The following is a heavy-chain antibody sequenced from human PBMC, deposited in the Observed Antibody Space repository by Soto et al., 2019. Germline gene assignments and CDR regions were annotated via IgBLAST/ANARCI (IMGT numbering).Heavy chain of an antibody. V-gene: IGHV1-18*01. D-gene: IGHD3-10*01. J-gene: IGHJ6*02. CDR3: AKDIRGVSE. CDR1: GYTFTSYG. CDR2: ISAYNGNT. Sequence: ASVKVSCKASGYTFTSYGISWVRQAPGQGLEWMGWISAYNGNTNYAQKLQGRVTMTTDTSTSTAYMELNSLRAEDTAVYYCAKDIRGVSEWGQGTTVTVSS.